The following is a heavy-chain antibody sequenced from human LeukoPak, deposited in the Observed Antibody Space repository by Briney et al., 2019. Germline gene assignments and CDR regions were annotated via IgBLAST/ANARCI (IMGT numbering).Heavy chain of an antibody. CDR1: GGSIINGGYY. V-gene: IGHV4-30-2*01. D-gene: IGHD2-8*01. CDR3: ARVNTPNGAAFDI. J-gene: IGHJ3*02. CDR2: IYHSGST. Sequence: SETLSLTCTVSGGSIINGGYYWSWIRQPPGKGLEWIGYIYHSGSTYYNPSLKSRVTISVDRSKNQFSLKLSSVTAADTAVYYCARVNTPNGAAFDIWGQGTMVTVSS.